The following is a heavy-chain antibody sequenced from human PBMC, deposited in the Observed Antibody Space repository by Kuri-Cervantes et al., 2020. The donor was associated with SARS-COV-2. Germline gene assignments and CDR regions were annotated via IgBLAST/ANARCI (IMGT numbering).Heavy chain of an antibody. D-gene: IGHD3-3*01. J-gene: IGHJ3*02. CDR2: ISSSSSTI. CDR1: GFTFSSYS. CDR3: ARDTYYDVWSGYYPRDAFDI. V-gene: IGHV3-48*01. Sequence: GGSLRLSCAASGFTFSSYSMNWVRQAPGKGLEWVSYISSSSSTIYYADSVKGRFTISRDNAKNSLYLQTNSLRAEDTAVYYCARDTYYDVWSGYYPRDAFDIWGQGTMVTVSS.